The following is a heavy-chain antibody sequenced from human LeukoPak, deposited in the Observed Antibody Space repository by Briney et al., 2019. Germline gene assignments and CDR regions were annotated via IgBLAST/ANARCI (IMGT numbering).Heavy chain of an antibody. D-gene: IGHD6-13*01. CDR2: IYTSGST. Sequence: SETLSLTCTVSGGSISSYYWSWIRQPAGKGLEWIGHIYTSGSTNYNPSLKGRVTMSVDTSKNQFSLKLSSVTAADTAVYYCARESSSWYGAAVAEDYWGQGTLVTVSS. CDR3: ARESSSWYGAAVAEDY. V-gene: IGHV4-4*07. J-gene: IGHJ4*02. CDR1: GGSISSYY.